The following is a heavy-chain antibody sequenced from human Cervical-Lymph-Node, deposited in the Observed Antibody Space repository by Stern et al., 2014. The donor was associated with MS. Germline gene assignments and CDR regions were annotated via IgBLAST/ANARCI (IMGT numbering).Heavy chain of an antibody. CDR1: GYSLTNYG. CDR2: ISGYNGNT. Sequence: QVQLVESGAEVKKPGASVKVSCKASGYSLTNYGITWVRQAPGQGLEWMGWISGYNGNTNYAQNLQGRVTMTTDTSTTTAYMELRSLRSDDTAVYYCARGSVRWPDYWGQGTLVTVSS. V-gene: IGHV1-18*01. J-gene: IGHJ4*02. D-gene: IGHD4-23*01. CDR3: ARGSVRWPDY.